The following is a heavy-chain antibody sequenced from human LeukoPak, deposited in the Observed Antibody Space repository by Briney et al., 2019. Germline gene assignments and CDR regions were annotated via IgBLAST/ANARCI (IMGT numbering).Heavy chain of an antibody. J-gene: IGHJ3*02. CDR2: IYYSGST. Sequence: KPSETLSLTCTVSGGSISSYYWSWIRQPPGKGLEWIGYIYYSGSTNYNPSLKSRVTISVDTSKNQFSLKLSPVTAADTAVYYCARAPYCGGDCYYYLDIWGQGTMVTVSS. D-gene: IGHD2-21*02. CDR1: GGSISSYY. CDR3: ARAPYCGGDCYYYLDI. V-gene: IGHV4-59*01.